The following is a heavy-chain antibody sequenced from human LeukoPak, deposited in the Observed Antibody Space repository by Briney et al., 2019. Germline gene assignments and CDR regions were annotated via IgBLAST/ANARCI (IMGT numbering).Heavy chain of an antibody. V-gene: IGHV4-34*01. Sequence: PSETLSLTCAVYGGSFSGYYWSWIRQPPGKGLEWIGEINHSGSTNYNPSLKSRVTISVDTSKNQFSLKLSSVTAADTAVYYCARKAGRCSGGSCYSPNYYYYYMDVWGKGTTVTVSS. J-gene: IGHJ6*03. CDR1: GGSFSGYY. D-gene: IGHD2-15*01. CDR3: ARKAGRCSGGSCYSPNYYYYYMDV. CDR2: INHSGST.